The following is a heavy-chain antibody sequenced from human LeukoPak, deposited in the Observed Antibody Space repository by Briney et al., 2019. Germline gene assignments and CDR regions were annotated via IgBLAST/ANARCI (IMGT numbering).Heavy chain of an antibody. V-gene: IGHV4-38-2*02. Sequence: SETLSLTCTVSGYSISSGYYWGWIRQPPGKGLEWIGSIYHSGSTYYNPSLKSRVTIAVDTSKNQFSLKLSSVTAADTAVYYCARKRGSGWYYYFDFWGQGTLGTVSS. J-gene: IGHJ4*02. D-gene: IGHD6-19*01. CDR3: ARKRGSGWYYYFDF. CDR2: IYHSGST. CDR1: GYSISSGYY.